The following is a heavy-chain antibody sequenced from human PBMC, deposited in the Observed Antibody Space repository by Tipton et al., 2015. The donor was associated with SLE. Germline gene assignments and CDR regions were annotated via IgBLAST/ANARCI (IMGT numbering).Heavy chain of an antibody. J-gene: IGHJ3*02. CDR3: ARDPMPSERLRGAFDI. Sequence: TLSLTCNVSGVSITNADYYWTWIRQPPGKGLEWIGYMYYSGSTFYNPSLKSRLTISGDTSKNQFSLKLSSVTAADTAVYYCARDPMPSERLRGAFDIWGQGTMVTVSS. CDR1: GVSITNADYY. CDR2: MYYSGST. D-gene: IGHD2-2*01. V-gene: IGHV4-30-4*01.